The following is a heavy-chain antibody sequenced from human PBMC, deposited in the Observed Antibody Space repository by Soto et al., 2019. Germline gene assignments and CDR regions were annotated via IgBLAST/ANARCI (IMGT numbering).Heavy chain of an antibody. D-gene: IGHD3-10*01. CDR2: ISAHNGNT. J-gene: IGHJ4*02. CDR3: ARDTSRGEYDY. CDR1: GYAFTTYG. Sequence: QVHLVQSGAEVKKPGASVKVSCKGSGYAFTTYGITWVRQAPGQGLEWMGWISAHNGNTNYAQKLQGRVTVTRDTSTSTAYMELRSLRSDDTAVYFCARDTSRGEYDYWGQGTLVTVSS. V-gene: IGHV1-18*01.